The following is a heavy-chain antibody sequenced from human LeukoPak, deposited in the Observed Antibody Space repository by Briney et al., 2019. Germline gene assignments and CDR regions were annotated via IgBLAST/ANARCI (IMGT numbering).Heavy chain of an antibody. CDR1: GYTFTSCG. CDR3: ARAAVAGPTVFDY. V-gene: IGHV1-18*01. Sequence: ASVKVSCNSSGYTFTSCGISWVRQAPGQGLEWLGWISAYNGNTNYAQKLQGRVTMTTDTSTSTAYMELRSLRSDDTAVYYCARAAVAGPTVFDYWGQGTLVTVSS. J-gene: IGHJ4*02. CDR2: ISAYNGNT. D-gene: IGHD6-19*01.